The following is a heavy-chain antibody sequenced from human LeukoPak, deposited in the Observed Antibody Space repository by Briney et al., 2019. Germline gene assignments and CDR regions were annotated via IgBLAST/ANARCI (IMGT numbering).Heavy chain of an antibody. V-gene: IGHV3-43D*04. CDR3: AKDRNYYDSSGLDP. CDR2: ISWDGGST. Sequence: GGSLRLSCAASGFTFDDYAMHWVRQAPGKGLEWVSLISWDGGSTYYADSVKGRFTISRDNSKNSLYLQINSLRAEDTALYYCAKDRNYYDSSGLDPWGQGTLVTVSS. J-gene: IGHJ5*02. D-gene: IGHD3-22*01. CDR1: GFTFDDYA.